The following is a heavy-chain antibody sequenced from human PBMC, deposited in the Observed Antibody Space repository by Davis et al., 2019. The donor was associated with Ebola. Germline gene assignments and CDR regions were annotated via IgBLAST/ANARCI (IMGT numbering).Heavy chain of an antibody. CDR2: IYYSGST. D-gene: IGHD3-22*01. CDR3: ARLTYYDSSGVVSLPHFDY. J-gene: IGHJ4*02. CDR1: GFTFSDYY. V-gene: IGHV4-39*01. Sequence: GSLRLSCAASGFTFSDYYMSWIRQPPGKGLEWIGSIYYSGSTYYNPSLKSRVTISVDTSKNQFSLKLSSVTAADTAVYYCARLTYYDSSGVVSLPHFDYWGQGTLVTVSS.